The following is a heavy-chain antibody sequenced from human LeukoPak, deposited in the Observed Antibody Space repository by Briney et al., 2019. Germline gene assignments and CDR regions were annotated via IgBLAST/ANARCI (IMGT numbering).Heavy chain of an antibody. V-gene: IGHV3-23*01. CDR3: AKAMFYAFDI. D-gene: IGHD3-10*02. CDR1: GFTFSSYA. CDR2: ISGSGGST. J-gene: IGHJ3*02. Sequence: GVSLRLSCAASGFTFSSYAMSWVRQVPGKGLEWVSAISGSGGSTYYADSVKGRFTISRDNSKNTLYLQMNSLRAEDTAVYYCAKAMFYAFDIWGQGTMVTVSS.